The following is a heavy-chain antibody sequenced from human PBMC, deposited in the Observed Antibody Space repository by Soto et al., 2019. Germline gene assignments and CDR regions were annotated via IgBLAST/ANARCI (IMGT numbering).Heavy chain of an antibody. CDR3: ARVAYDILTGYYNGLFDY. D-gene: IGHD3-9*01. Sequence: ASVKVSCKASGYTFTIYGISLVRQAPRQGLEWMGWISAYNGNTNYAQKLQGRVTMTTDTSTSTAYMELRSLRSDDTAVYYCARVAYDILTGYYNGLFDYWGQGTLVTVSS. CDR1: GYTFTIYG. J-gene: IGHJ4*02. CDR2: ISAYNGNT. V-gene: IGHV1-18*01.